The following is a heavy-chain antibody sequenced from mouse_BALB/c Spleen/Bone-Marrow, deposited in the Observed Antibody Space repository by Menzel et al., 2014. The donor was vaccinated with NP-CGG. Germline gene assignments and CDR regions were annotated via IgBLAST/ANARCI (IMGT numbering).Heavy chain of an antibody. V-gene: IGHV1-18*01. J-gene: IGHJ4*01. CDR1: GYTFTDYN. CDR2: INPENGGA. D-gene: IGHD2-4*01. Sequence: VQLQQSGPELVKPGASVEIPCKASGYTFTDYNLDWVKQSRGRSLEWIGDINPENGGAIYNQKCKDKATLTVDKASSSAYMQLRSLTSEDTAVHYCPRRDYDYSSMDYWGQGTPVTVSS. CDR3: PRRDYDYSSMDY.